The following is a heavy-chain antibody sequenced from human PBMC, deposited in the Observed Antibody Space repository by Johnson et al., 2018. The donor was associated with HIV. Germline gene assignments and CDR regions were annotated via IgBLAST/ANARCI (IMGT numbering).Heavy chain of an antibody. CDR3: ARGGYDSTPRGAFDI. Sequence: VQLVESGGGLVQPGGSLRLSCAASGFTFSSYAMSWVRQAPGKGLEWVSAISWNSGSIGYADSVKGRFTISRDNSKNTLYLQMNSLRAEDTAVYYCARGGYDSTPRGAFDIWGQGTIVTVSS. CDR1: GFTFSSYA. CDR2: ISWNSGSI. V-gene: IGHV3-23*04. J-gene: IGHJ3*02. D-gene: IGHD3-22*01.